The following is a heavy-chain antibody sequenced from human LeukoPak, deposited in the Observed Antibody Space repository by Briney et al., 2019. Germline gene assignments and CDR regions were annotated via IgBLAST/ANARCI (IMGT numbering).Heavy chain of an antibody. J-gene: IGHJ4*02. CDR1: GSTFSSYA. V-gene: IGHV1-69*04. D-gene: IGHD3-3*01. Sequence: ASVKVSCKASGSTFSSYAISWVRQDRGQGLEWMERIITILGIANSAQKFQGRVTITAEKSTSTAYMEIRSLRYEITEEYYCAREDKESRYYDFWSGYYIDYWGQGTLVTVSS. CDR2: IITILGIA. CDR3: AREDKESRYYDFWSGYYIDY.